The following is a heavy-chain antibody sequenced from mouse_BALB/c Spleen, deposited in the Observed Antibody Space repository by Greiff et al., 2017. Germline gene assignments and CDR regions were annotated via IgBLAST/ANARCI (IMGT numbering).Heavy chain of an antibody. CDR3: ANAPTGYAMDY. V-gene: IGHV5-6-5*01. Sequence: EVHLVESGGGLVKPGGSLKLSCAASGFTFSSYAMSWVRQTPEKRLEWVASISSGGSTYYPDSVKGRFTISRDNARNILYLQMSSLRSEDTAMYYCANAPTGYAMDYWGQGTSGTVSS. J-gene: IGHJ4*01. CDR1: GFTFSSYA. CDR2: ISSGGST.